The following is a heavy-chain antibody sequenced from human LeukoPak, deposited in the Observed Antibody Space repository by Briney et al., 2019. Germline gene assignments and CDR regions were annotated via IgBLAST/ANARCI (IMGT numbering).Heavy chain of an antibody. CDR2: ISAYNGNT. CDR3: ARARDFTIFGVVIIHGFDY. V-gene: IGHV1-18*01. CDR1: GYTFTSYG. J-gene: IGHJ4*02. Sequence: ASVKVSCKASGYTFTSYGISWVRQAPGQGLEWMGWISAYNGNTNYAQKLQGRVTMTTDTSTSTAYMELRSLRSDDTAVYYCARARDFTIFGVVIIHGFDYWGQGTLVTVSS. D-gene: IGHD3-3*01.